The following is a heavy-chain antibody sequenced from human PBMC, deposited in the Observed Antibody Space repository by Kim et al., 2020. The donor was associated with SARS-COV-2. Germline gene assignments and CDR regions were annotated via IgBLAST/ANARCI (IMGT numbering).Heavy chain of an antibody. J-gene: IGHJ4*02. CDR3: ARRHNVEGIYY. Sequence: SETLSLTCNVSGGSISSNNLYWGWIRQPPGKGLQWIGNIYYSGSTYYNPSLKSRVTISVDTSKNQFSLKLTSVTAADTAVYYCARRHNVEGIYYWGQGTL. D-gene: IGHD1-20*01. CDR2: IYYSGST. V-gene: IGHV4-39*01. CDR1: GGSISSNNLY.